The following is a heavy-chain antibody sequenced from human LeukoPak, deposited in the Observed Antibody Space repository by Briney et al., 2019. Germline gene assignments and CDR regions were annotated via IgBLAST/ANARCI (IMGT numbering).Heavy chain of an antibody. D-gene: IGHD1-14*01. J-gene: IGHJ4*02. V-gene: IGHV3-33*01. Sequence: GGSLRLSCEASGFTFSNYGMHWVRQAPGKGPEWVAVIWYDGSNKYYADSVKGRFTISRDNSENTLYLQMNSLRAEDTAVYYCARGVRTIDYWGQGTLVTVSS. CDR2: IWYDGSNK. CDR3: ARGVRTIDY. CDR1: GFTFSNYG.